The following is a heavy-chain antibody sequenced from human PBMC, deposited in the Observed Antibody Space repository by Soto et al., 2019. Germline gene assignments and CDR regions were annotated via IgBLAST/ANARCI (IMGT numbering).Heavy chain of an antibody. D-gene: IGHD2-2*01. CDR3: AITWGSGYCSSTSCYRGGSNFDY. V-gene: IGHV1-18*01. CDR2: ISAYNGNT. Sequence: ASVKVSCKASGYTFTSYGISWVRQAPGQGLEWMGWISAYNGNTNYAQKLQGRVTMTTDTSTSTAYMELRSLRSDDTAVYYCAITWGSGYCSSTSCYRGGSNFDYWGQGTLVTVSS. CDR1: GYTFTSYG. J-gene: IGHJ4*02.